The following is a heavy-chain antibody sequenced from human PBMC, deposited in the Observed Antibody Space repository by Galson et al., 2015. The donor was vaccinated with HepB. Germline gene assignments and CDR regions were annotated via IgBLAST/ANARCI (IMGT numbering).Heavy chain of an antibody. CDR2: ISSSGSTI. Sequence: SLRLSCAASGFTFSSYEMNWVRQAPGKGLEWVSYISSSGSTIYYADSVKGRFTISRDNAKNSLYLQMNSLRAEDTAVYYCASAGYCSGGSCYSDYYYGMDVWGQGTTVTVSS. CDR1: GFTFSSYE. J-gene: IGHJ6*02. D-gene: IGHD2-15*01. V-gene: IGHV3-48*03. CDR3: ASAGYCSGGSCYSDYYYGMDV.